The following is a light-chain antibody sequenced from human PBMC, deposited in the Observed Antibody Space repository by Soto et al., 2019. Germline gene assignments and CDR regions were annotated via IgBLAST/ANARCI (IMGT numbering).Light chain of an antibody. CDR2: AAS. Sequence: AIRMIQSPSSLSASPGDRVTITCRASQGISSYLAWYQQKPGKAPKLLIYAASTLQSGVPSRFSGSGSGTDFTLTISCLQSEDFATYYCQQYYSYPWTFGQGTKAAI. CDR1: QGISSY. J-gene: IGKJ1*01. V-gene: IGKV1-8*01. CDR3: QQYYSYPWT.